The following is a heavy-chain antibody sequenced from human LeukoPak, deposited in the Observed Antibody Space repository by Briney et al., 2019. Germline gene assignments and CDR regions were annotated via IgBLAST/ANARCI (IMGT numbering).Heavy chain of an antibody. J-gene: IGHJ4*02. CDR2: ISSSSSHI. Sequence: GGSLRLSCAASGFIFSHYGMHWVRQAPGKGLEWVSSISSSSSHIYYADSVKGRFTISRDNAKNSLYLQMNSLRAEDTAVYYCANTILTGALWGQGTLVTVSS. D-gene: IGHD2-2*02. V-gene: IGHV3-21*01. CDR3: ANTILTGAL. CDR1: GFIFSHYG.